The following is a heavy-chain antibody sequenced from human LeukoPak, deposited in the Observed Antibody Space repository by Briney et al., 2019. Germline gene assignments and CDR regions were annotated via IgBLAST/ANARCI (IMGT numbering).Heavy chain of an antibody. CDR1: GDSDSSNSAA. V-gene: IGHV6-1*01. J-gene: IGHJ3*02. CDR2: TYYRSKWYN. D-gene: IGHD3-22*01. Sequence: SQTLSLTCAISGDSDSSNSAAWNWIRQSPSRGLEWLGRTYYRSKWYNDYAVSVKSRITINPDTSENQFSLQLNSVTPEDTAVYYCARDTAYDSSGYYYGVGDDAFDIWGQGTMVTVSS. CDR3: ARDTAYDSSGYYYGVGDDAFDI.